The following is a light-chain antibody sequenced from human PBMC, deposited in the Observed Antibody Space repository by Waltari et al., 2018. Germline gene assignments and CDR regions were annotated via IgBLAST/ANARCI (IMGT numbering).Light chain of an antibody. CDR1: QSISNH. Sequence: DIQMTQSPSSLSASVGDRVTITCRASQSISNHLNWYHQKPVKAPKLLIYAASSLQSGVPSMFRGISSGTDFTLTISSLQLEDAATYYCQESYSLSWTFGQGTKVEIK. V-gene: IGKV1-39*01. J-gene: IGKJ1*01. CDR2: AAS. CDR3: QESYSLSWT.